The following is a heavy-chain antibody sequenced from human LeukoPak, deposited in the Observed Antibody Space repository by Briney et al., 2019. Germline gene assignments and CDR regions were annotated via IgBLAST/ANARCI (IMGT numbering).Heavy chain of an antibody. V-gene: IGHV1-18*01. D-gene: IGHD3-9*01. Sequence: GASVKVSCKASGYTFTSYGISWVRRAPGQGLEWMGWISAYNGNTNYAQKLQGRVTMTTDTSTSTAYMELRSLRSDDTAVYYCARALRYFDWLLYGYWGQGTLVTVSS. CDR2: ISAYNGNT. J-gene: IGHJ4*02. CDR3: ARALRYFDWLLYGY. CDR1: GYTFTSYG.